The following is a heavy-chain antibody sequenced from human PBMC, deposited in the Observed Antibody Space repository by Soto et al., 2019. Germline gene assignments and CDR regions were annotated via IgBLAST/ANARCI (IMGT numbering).Heavy chain of an antibody. CDR1: GFTFSSYW. CDR3: ASTFCSGGSCDTAYYFDY. V-gene: IGHV3-74*01. CDR2: INSDGSST. D-gene: IGHD2-15*01. Sequence: PGGSLRLSCAASGFTFSSYWMHWVRQAPGKGLVWVSRINSDGSSTSYADSVKGRFTISRDNAKNTLYLQMNSLRAEDTAVYYCASTFCSGGSCDTAYYFDYWGQGTLVTVSS. J-gene: IGHJ4*02.